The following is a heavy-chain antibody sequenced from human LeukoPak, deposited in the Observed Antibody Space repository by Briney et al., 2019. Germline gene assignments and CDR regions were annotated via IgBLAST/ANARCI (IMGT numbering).Heavy chain of an antibody. Sequence: GGSLRLSCAASGFTFSSYAMHWVRQAPGKGLEWVAVISYDGSNKYYADSVKGRFTISRDNSKNTLYLQMNSLRAEDTAVYYCARNFFPHVLLWFGEFFFPDYWGQGTLVTVSS. D-gene: IGHD3-10*01. CDR1: GFTFSSYA. J-gene: IGHJ4*02. CDR3: ARNFFPHVLLWFGEFFFPDY. CDR2: ISYDGSNK. V-gene: IGHV3-30-3*01.